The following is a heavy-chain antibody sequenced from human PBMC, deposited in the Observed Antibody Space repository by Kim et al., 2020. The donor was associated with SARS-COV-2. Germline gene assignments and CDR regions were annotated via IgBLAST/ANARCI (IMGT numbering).Heavy chain of an antibody. Sequence: YYTESVRGRFTISSDDSKYTLYLQMNNLRAEDTALYYCAGDRGGSGNYLDFWGQGTQVTLSS. V-gene: IGHV3-30*10. D-gene: IGHD3-10*01. CDR3: AGDRGGSGNYLDF. J-gene: IGHJ4*02.